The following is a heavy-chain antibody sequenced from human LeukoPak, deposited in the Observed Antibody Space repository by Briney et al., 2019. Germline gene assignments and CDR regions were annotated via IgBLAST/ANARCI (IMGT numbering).Heavy chain of an antibody. J-gene: IGHJ4*02. V-gene: IGHV1-46*01. CDR3: AREITTSITPDY. Sequence: ASVKVSCKASGHTFTSYYMDWVRQAPGQGLEWMGIINPNGGSTTYAQKFQGRVTMTRDTSTSTVYMELSSLKSEDTAVYYCAREITTSITPDYWGQGTLVTVSS. CDR2: INPNGGST. D-gene: IGHD1-14*01. CDR1: GHTFTSYY.